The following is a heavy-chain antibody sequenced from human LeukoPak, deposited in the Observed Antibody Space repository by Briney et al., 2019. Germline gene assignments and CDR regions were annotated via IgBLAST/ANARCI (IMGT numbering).Heavy chain of an antibody. D-gene: IGHD5-18*01. Sequence: GGSLRLSCAASGFTFSNYGMHWVRQAPGKGLEWVAFLRRDGSDKYYADSVKGRFTITRDNSKNTVYLQMNSLRPEDTAVYYCAKDHSQNFDYWGQGTLVTVSS. J-gene: IGHJ4*02. CDR3: AKDHSQNFDY. CDR1: GFTFSNYG. V-gene: IGHV3-30*02. CDR2: LRRDGSDK.